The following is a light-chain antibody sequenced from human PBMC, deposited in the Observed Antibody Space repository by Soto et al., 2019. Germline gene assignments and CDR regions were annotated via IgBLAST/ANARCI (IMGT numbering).Light chain of an antibody. J-gene: IGKJ2*01. V-gene: IGKV1-9*01. CDR1: QGISSY. Sequence: DIQLTQSPSFLSASVGDRVTITCRASQGISSYLAWYQQKPGKAPKLLIYAASTLQSEVPSRFSGSGSGTEFTLTISSLQPEDFATYYCQQLNSYPRTFGQGTKLEIK. CDR3: QQLNSYPRT. CDR2: AAS.